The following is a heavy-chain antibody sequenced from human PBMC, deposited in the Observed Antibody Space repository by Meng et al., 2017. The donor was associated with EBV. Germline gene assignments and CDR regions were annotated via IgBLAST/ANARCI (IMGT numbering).Heavy chain of an antibody. CDR1: GGTFSSYA. Sequence: QVQLVQSGAEVKKAGSSVKVSCESSGGTFSSYAISWVRQAPGQGLEWMGGIIPIFGTANYAQKFQGRVTITADKSTSTAYMELSSLRSEDTAVYYCARAEIAAAGRLDYWGQGTLVTVSS. D-gene: IGHD6-13*01. V-gene: IGHV1-69*06. J-gene: IGHJ4*02. CDR2: IIPIFGTA. CDR3: ARAEIAAAGRLDY.